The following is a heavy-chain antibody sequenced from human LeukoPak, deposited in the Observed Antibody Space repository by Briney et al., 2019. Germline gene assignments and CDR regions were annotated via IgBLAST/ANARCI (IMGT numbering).Heavy chain of an antibody. CDR1: GGSISGSSYY. CDR2: IYYTGRD. D-gene: IGHD5-18*01. J-gene: IGHJ4*02. V-gene: IGHV4-39*01. CDR3: VRQCMGHSHGYFDY. Sequence: SETLSLTCTVSGGSISGSSYYWGWIRQPPGKGLEWLGSIYYTGRDYYNPSLKSRVTTSVDTSKNQFSLALSSVTAADTAVYYCVRQCMGHSHGYFDYWGQGSLVTVSS.